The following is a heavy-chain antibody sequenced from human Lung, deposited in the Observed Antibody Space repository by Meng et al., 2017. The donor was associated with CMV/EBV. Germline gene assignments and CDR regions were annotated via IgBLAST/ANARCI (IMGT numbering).Heavy chain of an antibody. Sequence: LQLKQSGPGLVKPSETLAPTCTVSGASISGSSYYWAWLRPPTGEGLEWIGSVVYSGTTYYTSSLKSPVSISVDTSKFHFSLKLSSVTAADTDVYYCARHHHPPTFDYWGQGTLVTVSS. V-gene: IGHV4-39*01. D-gene: IGHD1-14*01. CDR1: GASISGSSYY. J-gene: IGHJ4*02. CDR3: ARHHHPPTFDY. CDR2: VVYSGTT.